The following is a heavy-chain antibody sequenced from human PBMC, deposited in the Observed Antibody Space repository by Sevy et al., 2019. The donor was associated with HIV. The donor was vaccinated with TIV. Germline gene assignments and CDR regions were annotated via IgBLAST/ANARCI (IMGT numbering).Heavy chain of an antibody. D-gene: IGHD3-22*01. CDR1: GFTFNTHA. CDR2: ISATGGGT. Sequence: GGSLRLSCAASGFTFNTHAMNWVRQAPGKGLEWVSGISATGGGTYYTDSVKGRFTVSRDNSQNTLYLQMNSLRAEDTAIYYGANALNPALESMIEVIFRTLKGFDVWGQGTMVTVSS. CDR3: ANALNPALESMIEVIFRTLKGFDV. J-gene: IGHJ3*01. V-gene: IGHV3-23*01.